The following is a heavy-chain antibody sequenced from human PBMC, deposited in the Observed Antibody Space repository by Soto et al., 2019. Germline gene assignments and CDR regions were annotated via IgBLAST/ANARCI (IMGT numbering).Heavy chain of an antibody. CDR2: ISYDGSNK. J-gene: IGHJ6*02. Sequence: LTLSCAASGFTFRGYAMHWFRQAPVKGLEWVAVISYDGSNKYYSDSVKGRFTISRDNSKNTLYLQMNSLRAEDTAVYYCARDQCSSTSCYRRYYYYGMDVWGQGTTVTVSS. V-gene: IGHV3-30-3*01. CDR3: ARDQCSSTSCYRRYYYYGMDV. D-gene: IGHD2-2*02. CDR1: GFTFRGYA.